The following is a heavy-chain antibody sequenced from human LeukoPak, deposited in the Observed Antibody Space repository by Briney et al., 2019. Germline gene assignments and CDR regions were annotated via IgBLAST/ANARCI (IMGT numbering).Heavy chain of an antibody. D-gene: IGHD3-22*01. V-gene: IGHV3-7*04. CDR1: GFTFSSYA. CDR2: IKQDGSEK. J-gene: IGHJ3*02. CDR3: ARVRSGYYPGAVDI. Sequence: PGGSLRLSCAASGFTFSSYAMHWVRQAPGKGLEWVANIKQDGSEKYYVDSVKGRFTISRDNAKNSLYLQMNSLRAEDTAVYYCARVRSGYYPGAVDIWGQGTMVTVSS.